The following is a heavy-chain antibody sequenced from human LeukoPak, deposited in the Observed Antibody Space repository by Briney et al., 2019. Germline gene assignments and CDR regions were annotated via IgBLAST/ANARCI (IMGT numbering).Heavy chain of an antibody. J-gene: IGHJ4*02. Sequence: SETLSLTCTVSGGSISSHYWSWIRQPPGMGLEWIGYIYYSGSTNYNPSLKSRVTISVDTSKNQFSLKLSSVTAADTAVYYCARHRYQLLPNYYFDYWGQGTLVTVSS. CDR3: ARHRYQLLPNYYFDY. CDR1: GGSISSHY. V-gene: IGHV4-59*08. D-gene: IGHD2-2*01. CDR2: IYYSGST.